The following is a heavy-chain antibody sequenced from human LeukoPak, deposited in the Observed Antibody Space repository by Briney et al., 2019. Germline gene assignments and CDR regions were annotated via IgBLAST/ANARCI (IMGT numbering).Heavy chain of an antibody. Sequence: SETLSLTCAVYGGSFSGYYWSWIRQPPGKGLEWIGEINHSGSTNYNPSLKSRVTISVDTSKNQFSLKLSSVTAADTAVYYCARGPPNSSGYPPHYWGQGTLVTVSS. J-gene: IGHJ4*02. CDR2: INHSGST. D-gene: IGHD3-22*01. V-gene: IGHV4-34*01. CDR3: ARGPPNSSGYPPHY. CDR1: GGSFSGYY.